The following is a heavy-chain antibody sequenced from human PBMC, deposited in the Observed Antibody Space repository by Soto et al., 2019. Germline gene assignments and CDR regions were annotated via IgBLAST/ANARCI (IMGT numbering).Heavy chain of an antibody. D-gene: IGHD1-7*01. V-gene: IGHV4-30-4*01. CDR2: IYYSGST. J-gene: IGHJ6*02. CDR1: GGSISSGDYY. CDR3: ARGGEGDWNYGEYYYYGMDV. Sequence: PSETLSLTCTVSGGSISSGDYYWSWIRQPPGKGLERIGYIYYSGSTYYNPSLKSRVTISVDTSKNQFSLKLSSVTAADTAVYYCARGGEGDWNYGEYYYYGMDVWGQGTTVTVSS.